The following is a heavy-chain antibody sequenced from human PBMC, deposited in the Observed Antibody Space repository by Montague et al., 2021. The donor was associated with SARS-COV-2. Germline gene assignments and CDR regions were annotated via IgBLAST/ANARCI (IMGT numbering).Heavy chain of an antibody. CDR3: ARIVYGILSGSTYYGMDI. CDR2: IDWDDDT. D-gene: IGHD3-9*01. V-gene: IGHV2-70*01. Sequence: PALVKPTQTLTLTCTFSGFSLSTSGMCVSWIRQPPGKALEWLALIDWDDDTYYSTSLKTRLTISKDTSKNQVALTMTNMDPVDTATYYCARIVYGILSGSTYYGMDIWGQGTTVTVSS. J-gene: IGHJ6*02. CDR1: GFSLSTSGMC.